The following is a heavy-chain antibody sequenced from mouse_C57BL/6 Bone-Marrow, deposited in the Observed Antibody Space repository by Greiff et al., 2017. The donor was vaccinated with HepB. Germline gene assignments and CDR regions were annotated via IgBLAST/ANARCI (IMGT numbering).Heavy chain of an antibody. CDR2: ISSGGSYT. V-gene: IGHV5-6*01. D-gene: IGHD2-12*01. CDR1: GFTFSSYG. J-gene: IGHJ4*01. CDR3: ARQCYGSSYYAMDY. Sequence: EVKLVESGGDLVKPGGSLKLSCAASGFTFSSYGMSWVRQTPDKRLEWVATISSGGSYTYYPDSVKGRFTISRDNAKNTLYLQMSSLTSEDTAMYYCARQCYGSSYYAMDYWGQGTSVTVSS.